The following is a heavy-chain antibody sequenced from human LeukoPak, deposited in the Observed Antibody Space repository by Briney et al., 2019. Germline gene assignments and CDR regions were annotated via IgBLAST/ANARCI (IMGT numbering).Heavy chain of an antibody. D-gene: IGHD3-10*01. J-gene: IGHJ4*02. CDR3: ARAGTWFGEFPFDY. Sequence: ASVKVSCKASGYTFTGYYMHWVRQAPGQGLEWMGWINPNSGGTNYAQKFQGRVTMTRDTSISTAYMELSRLRSNDTAVYYCARAGTWFGEFPFDYWGQGTLVTVSS. CDR2: INPNSGGT. V-gene: IGHV1-2*02. CDR1: GYTFTGYY.